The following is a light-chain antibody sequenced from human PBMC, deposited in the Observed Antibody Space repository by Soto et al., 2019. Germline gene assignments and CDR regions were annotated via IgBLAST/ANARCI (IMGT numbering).Light chain of an antibody. CDR1: QIISNH. Sequence: DIQMAQPPSSLSASVEDRVMITFRASQIISNHLNWYQQKPGEAPKLLIFAASSLQSGVPSRFSGSRSGPDFTLTISSLQPEDFATYYCQQSYSSRPTFGQGTKVDI. J-gene: IGKJ1*01. CDR2: AAS. CDR3: QQSYSSRPT. V-gene: IGKV1-39*01.